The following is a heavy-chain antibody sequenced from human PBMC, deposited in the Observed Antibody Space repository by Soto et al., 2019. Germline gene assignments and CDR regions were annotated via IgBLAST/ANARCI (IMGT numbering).Heavy chain of an antibody. CDR3: ARDGGTGDDVWDY. CDR2: TYYRSKWSY. J-gene: IGHJ4*01. V-gene: IGHV6-1*01. Sequence: PSQTLSLTCAISGDSVSSNSAAWNWIRQSPSRGLEWLGRTYYRSKWSYDYALSVKSRITINPDTSKNQFSLHLNSVTPEDTALYYCARDGGTGDDVWDYWGQGTLVTVSS. D-gene: IGHD5-12*01. CDR1: GDSVSSNSAA.